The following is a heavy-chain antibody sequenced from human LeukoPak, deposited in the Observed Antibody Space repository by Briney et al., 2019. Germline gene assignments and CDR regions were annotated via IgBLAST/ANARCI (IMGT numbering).Heavy chain of an antibody. J-gene: IGHJ4*02. CDR1: GFTFSSYA. CDR2: ISYDGSNK. V-gene: IGHV3-30-3*01. D-gene: IGHD3-10*01. CDR3: ARDRNGWFGELLSFDY. Sequence: GGSLRLSCAASGFTFSSYAMRWVPQAPGKGLEWVAVISYDGSNKYYADSVKGRFTISRDNSKNTLYLQMNSLRAEDTAVYYCARDRNGWFGELLSFDYWGQGTLVTVSS.